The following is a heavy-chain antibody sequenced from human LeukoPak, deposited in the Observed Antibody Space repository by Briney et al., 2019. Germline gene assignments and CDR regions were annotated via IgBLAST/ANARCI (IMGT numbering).Heavy chain of an antibody. V-gene: IGHV3-74*01. D-gene: IGHD6-19*01. CDR3: AGGGVGGWFRYYFDY. Sequence: GGSLRLSCAASGFTFSNYWMHWVRQAPGKGLVWVSRINSDGINTSYADSVKGRFTISRDNAKNSLYLQMNSLRAEDTAVYYCAGGGVGGWFRYYFDYWGQGTLATVSS. CDR1: GFTFSNYW. J-gene: IGHJ4*02. CDR2: INSDGINT.